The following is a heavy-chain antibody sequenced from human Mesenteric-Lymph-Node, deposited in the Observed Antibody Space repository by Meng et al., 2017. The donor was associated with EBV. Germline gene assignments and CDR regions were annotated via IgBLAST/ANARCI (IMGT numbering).Heavy chain of an antibody. CDR2: INHSGST. CDR3: ARVSLIWGGATL. D-gene: IGHD3-16*01. J-gene: IGHJ4*02. CDR1: GGSFSGYY. V-gene: IGHV4-34*01. Sequence: QVQLQQWGARLLKPSETLSLTCAVYGGSFSGYYWSWIRQPPGKGLEWIGEINHSGSTNYNPSLKSRVTISVDTSKNQFSLKLSSVTAADTAVYYCARVSLIWGGATLWGQGTLVTVSS.